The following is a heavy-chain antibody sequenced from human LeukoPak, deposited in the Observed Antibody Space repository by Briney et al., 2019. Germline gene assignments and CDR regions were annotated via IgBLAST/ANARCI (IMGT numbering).Heavy chain of an antibody. CDR3: ARDNWELRGYDY. Sequence: GGSLRLSCAASGFTFSKYCMHWVRQAPGKGVEVVAFILYDGRNKYYASSVKGRFTISRDNSKNTLYLQMKSLRAEDTAVYYCARDNWELRGYDYWGQGTMVTVSS. V-gene: IGHV3-30*02. D-gene: IGHD1-26*01. CDR1: GFTFSKYC. J-gene: IGHJ4*02. CDR2: ILYDGRNK.